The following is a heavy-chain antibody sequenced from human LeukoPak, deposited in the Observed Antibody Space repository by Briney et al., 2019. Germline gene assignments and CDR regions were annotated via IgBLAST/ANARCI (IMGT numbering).Heavy chain of an antibody. Sequence: ASVKVSCKASGYTFSDYYIHWVRQAPGQGLEWMGRINPNNGGTSYAQIFQGRVTMTRDTSFSTAYMELSRLRSDDTAVYYCTTGAAYAIYDAFDTWGQGTMVTVSS. CDR2: INPNNGGT. V-gene: IGHV1-2*06. CDR1: GYTFSDYY. J-gene: IGHJ3*02. CDR3: TTGAAYAIYDAFDT. D-gene: IGHD1-14*01.